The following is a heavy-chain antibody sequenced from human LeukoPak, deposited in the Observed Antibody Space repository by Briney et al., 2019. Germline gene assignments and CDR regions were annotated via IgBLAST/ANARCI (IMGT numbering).Heavy chain of an antibody. J-gene: IGHJ4*02. Sequence: PGGSLRLSCTASGFTLSSYAMSWVRQAPGEGLEWVSTISGSADNTNYADSVKGRFTISRDNSKNTLYLQMNSLRAEDTAVYYCAKGEWGSSTSCPDYWGQGTLVTVSS. CDR1: GFTLSSYA. D-gene: IGHD2-2*01. V-gene: IGHV3-23*01. CDR2: ISGSADNT. CDR3: AKGEWGSSTSCPDY.